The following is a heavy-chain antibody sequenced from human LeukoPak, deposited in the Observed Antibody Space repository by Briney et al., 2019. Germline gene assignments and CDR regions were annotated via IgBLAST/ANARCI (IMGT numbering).Heavy chain of an antibody. CDR2: INHSGST. V-gene: IGHV4-34*01. J-gene: IGHJ4*02. CDR3: ARLLWFGEPVDY. D-gene: IGHD3-10*01. Sequence: SETLSLTCAVYGGSFSGYYWSWFRQPPGKGLEWIGEINHSGSTNYNPSLKSRVTISVDTSKNQFSLKLSSVTAADTAVYYCARLLWFGEPVDYWGQGTLVTVSS. CDR1: GGSFSGYY.